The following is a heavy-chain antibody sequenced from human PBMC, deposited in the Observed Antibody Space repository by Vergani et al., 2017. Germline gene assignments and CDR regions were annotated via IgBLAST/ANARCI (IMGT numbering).Heavy chain of an antibody. Sequence: QVQLQQWGAGLLKPSETLSLTCAVYGGSFSCYYWSWIRQPPGKGLEWIGEINHSGSTNYNPSLKSRVTISVDTSKNQFSLKLSSVTAADTAVYYCARRAKPSATTGGMDVWGQGTTVTVSS. V-gene: IGHV4-34*01. D-gene: IGHD1-14*01. CDR2: INHSGST. CDR1: GGSFSCYY. CDR3: ARRAKPSATTGGMDV. J-gene: IGHJ6*02.